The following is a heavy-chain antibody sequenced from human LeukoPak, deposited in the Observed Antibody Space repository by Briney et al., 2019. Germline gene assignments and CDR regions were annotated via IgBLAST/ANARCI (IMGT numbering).Heavy chain of an antibody. CDR1: GFTFSSYG. D-gene: IGHD3-9*01. Sequence: GRSLRLSCAASGFTFSSYGMYWVRQAPGKGLEWVAVIWYDGSNKYYADSVKGRFTISRDNSKDTLYLQMNSLRAEDTAVYYCARDILDVIRYFDRKNHYGMDVWGQGTTVTVSS. CDR2: IWYDGSNK. J-gene: IGHJ6*02. CDR3: ARDILDVIRYFDRKNHYGMDV. V-gene: IGHV3-33*01.